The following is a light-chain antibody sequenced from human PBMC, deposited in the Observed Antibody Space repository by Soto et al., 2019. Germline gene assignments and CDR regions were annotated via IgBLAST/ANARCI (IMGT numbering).Light chain of an antibody. CDR1: QDSANW. Sequence: DIQMAQSPSSVSASVGDRVTITCRASQDSANWLAWYQQTPGKAPKLLIYAASTLQGGVPSRFSGNGSGTDFTLTISSLQPEDFATYYYQQDRSFPPTFGQGTKLEIK. V-gene: IGKV1-12*01. CDR3: QQDRSFPPT. CDR2: AAS. J-gene: IGKJ2*01.